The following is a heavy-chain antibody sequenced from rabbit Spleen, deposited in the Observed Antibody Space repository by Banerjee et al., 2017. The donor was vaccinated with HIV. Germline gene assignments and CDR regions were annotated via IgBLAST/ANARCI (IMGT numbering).Heavy chain of an antibody. V-gene: IGHV1S45*01. CDR1: GFSFSDTYW. J-gene: IGHJ6*01. CDR3: ARDTSSSFSSYGMDL. D-gene: IGHD1-1*01. Sequence: EESGGDLVKPEGSLTLTCTASGFSFSDTYWICWVRQAPGKGLEWIGCRYTGGDATYYASWAKGRFTISKTSSTTVTLQMTSLTAADTATYFCARDTSSSFSSYGMDLWGPGTLVTVS. CDR2: RYTGGDAT.